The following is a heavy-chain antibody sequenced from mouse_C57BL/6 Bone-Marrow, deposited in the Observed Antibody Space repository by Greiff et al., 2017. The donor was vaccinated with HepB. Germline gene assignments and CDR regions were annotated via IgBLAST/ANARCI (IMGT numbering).Heavy chain of an antibody. V-gene: IGHV1-81*01. CDR3: AGLLRCAMDY. Sequence: VQLQESGAELARPGASVKLSCKASGYTFTSCGISWVKQRTGQGLEWIGEIYPRSGNTYYNEKFKGKATLTADKSSSTAYMELRSLTSEDSAVYFCAGLLRCAMDYWGQGTSVTVSS. J-gene: IGHJ4*01. CDR2: IYPRSGNT. D-gene: IGHD1-1*01. CDR1: GYTFTSCG.